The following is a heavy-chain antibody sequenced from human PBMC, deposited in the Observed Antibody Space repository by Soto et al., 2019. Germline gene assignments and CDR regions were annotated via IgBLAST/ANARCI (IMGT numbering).Heavy chain of an antibody. Sequence: VQLVESGGGVVQPGRSLRLSCAASGFTFSSYGMHWVRQAPGKGLEWVAVISYDGSNKYYADSVKGRFTISRDNSKNTLYLQMNSLRAEDTAVYYCASPPDDYYDSSGYYFVYWGQGTLVTVSS. V-gene: IGHV3-30*03. J-gene: IGHJ4*02. D-gene: IGHD3-22*01. CDR3: ASPPDDYYDSSGYYFVY. CDR2: ISYDGSNK. CDR1: GFTFSSYG.